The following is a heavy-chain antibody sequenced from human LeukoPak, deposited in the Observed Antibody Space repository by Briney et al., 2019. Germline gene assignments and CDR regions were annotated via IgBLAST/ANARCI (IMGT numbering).Heavy chain of an antibody. Sequence: SETLSLTCTVSGGSISTSSYYWGWVRQPPGKGLEWIGNIFYSGSTYYSPSLKSRVTISLDTSRNQFSLKLNSVTAADTAVYYCARALDRIHKGAFDSWGQGTLVTVSS. V-gene: IGHV4-39*07. J-gene: IGHJ4*02. CDR2: IFYSGST. D-gene: IGHD1-1*01. CDR3: ARALDRIHKGAFDS. CDR1: GGSISTSSYY.